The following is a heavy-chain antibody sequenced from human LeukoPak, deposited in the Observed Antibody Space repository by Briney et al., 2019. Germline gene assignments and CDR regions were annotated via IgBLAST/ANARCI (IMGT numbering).Heavy chain of an antibody. CDR3: ARDWFDVAFDP. CDR2: INCNSGDT. V-gene: IGHV1-2*02. CDR1: GYPFTAYY. Sequence: ASVNVSCKASGYPFTAYYMHWVRQAPGQGLEWMGWINCNSGDTNYAQKFQGRVTMTRDTSITTAYMELSRVTSDDTAVYYCARDWFDVAFDPWGQGTLVTVSS. D-gene: IGHD3-10*01. J-gene: IGHJ5*02.